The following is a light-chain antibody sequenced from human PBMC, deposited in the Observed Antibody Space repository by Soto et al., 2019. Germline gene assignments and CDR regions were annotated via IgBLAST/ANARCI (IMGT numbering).Light chain of an antibody. CDR1: SSNIGSTT. J-gene: IGLJ2*01. Sequence: QSVLTKPPSASGAPGQGVTISCSGTSSNIGSTTVNLYQQVPGTAPKLLIHSNSQRPSGVPDRFSVSRSGTSASLAISGLQSDDEADYSCATWDYSLSGQVFGGGTKLTVL. V-gene: IGLV1-44*01. CDR3: ATWDYSLSGQV. CDR2: SNS.